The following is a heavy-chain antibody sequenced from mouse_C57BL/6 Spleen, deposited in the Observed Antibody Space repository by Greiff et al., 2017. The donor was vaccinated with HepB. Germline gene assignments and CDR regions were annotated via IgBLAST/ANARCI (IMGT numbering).Heavy chain of an antibody. J-gene: IGHJ2*01. CDR2: IYPGSGNT. V-gene: IGHV1-76*01. CDR1: GYTFTDYY. Sequence: QVQLQQSGAELVRPGASVKLSCKASGYTFTDYYINWVKQRPGQGLEWIARIYPGSGNTYYNEKFTGKATLTAEKSSSTAYMQLSSLTSEDSAVYFCARGFFDYWGQGTTLTVSS. CDR3: ARGFFDY.